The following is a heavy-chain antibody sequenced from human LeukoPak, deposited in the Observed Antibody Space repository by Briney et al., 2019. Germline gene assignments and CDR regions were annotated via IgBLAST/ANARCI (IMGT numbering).Heavy chain of an antibody. CDR2: IWYDGSNK. CDR1: GFTFSNYG. Sequence: GGSLRLSCAASGFTFSNYGMHWVRQAPGTGLEWVAVIWYDGSNKYYADSRKGRFTISRDNSKNTLHLQMNSLRAEDTAVYYCKNRQWIQLWFYFFDYWGQGTLVTVSS. J-gene: IGHJ4*02. V-gene: IGHV3-30*02. D-gene: IGHD5-18*01. CDR3: KNRQWIQLWFYFFDY.